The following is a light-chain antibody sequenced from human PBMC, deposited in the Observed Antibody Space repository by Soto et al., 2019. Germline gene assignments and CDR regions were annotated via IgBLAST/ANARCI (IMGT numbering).Light chain of an antibody. J-gene: IGKJ1*01. CDR1: QGISSY. Sequence: DIQLTQSPSFLSASVGDRVTITCRASQGISSYLAWYQQKPGKAPKLLIYAASTLQSGVPSRFSGRGSGTEFTLTISSLQPEDFATYYCQQLYSYPRTFGQGTRWIS. V-gene: IGKV1-9*01. CDR3: QQLYSYPRT. CDR2: AAS.